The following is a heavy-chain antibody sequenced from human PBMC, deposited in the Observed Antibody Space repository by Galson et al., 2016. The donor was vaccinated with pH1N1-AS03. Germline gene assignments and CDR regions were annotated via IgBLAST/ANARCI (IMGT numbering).Heavy chain of an antibody. CDR3: GRDNYGPFYY. Sequence: SVKVSCKASGSTFTDYYIHWVRQAPGQGLEWMGWIDPKSGATKYTEKFQGRVTMTRDTSSSTVYVELSGLTSDDTALYYCGRDNYGPFYYWCQGTLVTVSS. J-gene: IGHJ4*02. CDR1: GSTFTDYY. V-gene: IGHV1-2*02. D-gene: IGHD3-10*01. CDR2: IDPKSGAT.